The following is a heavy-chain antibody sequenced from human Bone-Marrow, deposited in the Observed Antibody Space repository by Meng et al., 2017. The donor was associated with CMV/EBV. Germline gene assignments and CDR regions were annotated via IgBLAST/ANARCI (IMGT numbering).Heavy chain of an antibody. CDR3: ARVSTAFDI. CDR2: IYPGDSDT. CDR1: GYSFTSYW. J-gene: IGHJ3*02. Sequence: KVSCKGSGYSFTSYWIGWVRQLPGKGLGWMGIIYPGDSDTRYSPSFQGQVTISADKSISTAYLQWSSLKASDTAMYYCARVSTAFDIWGQGTMVTVSS. V-gene: IGHV5-51*01.